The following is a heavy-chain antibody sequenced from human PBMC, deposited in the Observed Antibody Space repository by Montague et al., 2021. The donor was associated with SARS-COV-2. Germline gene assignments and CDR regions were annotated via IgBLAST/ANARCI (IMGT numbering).Heavy chain of an antibody. J-gene: IGHJ4*02. CDR1: GGSIRSYY. CDR2: IYYTGET. V-gene: IGHV4-59*01. CDR3: ARFWSGYVDK. Sequence: SETLSLTCSFSGGSIRSYYWSWIRLPPGKALEWLGYIYYTGETTXNPSLKSRVTISVHTSRSQFSLRLTSVTAADTAVYFCARFWSGYVDKWSQGTLVTVSS. D-gene: IGHD3-3*01.